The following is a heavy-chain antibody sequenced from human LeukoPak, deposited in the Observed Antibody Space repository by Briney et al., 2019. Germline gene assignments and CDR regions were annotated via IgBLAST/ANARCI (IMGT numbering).Heavy chain of an antibody. CDR2: IYYSGST. CDR3: ARLNSGYDIRFDY. J-gene: IGHJ4*02. Sequence: KSSETLSLTCTVSGGSVSSGSYYWSWIRQPPGKGLEWIGYIYYSGSTNHNPSLKSRVTISVDTSKNQFSLKLSSVTAADTAVYYCARLNSGYDIRFDYWGQGTLVTVSS. CDR1: GGSVSSGSYY. D-gene: IGHD5-12*01. V-gene: IGHV4-61*01.